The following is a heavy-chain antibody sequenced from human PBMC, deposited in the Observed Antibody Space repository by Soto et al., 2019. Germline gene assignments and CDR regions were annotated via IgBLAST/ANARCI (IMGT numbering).Heavy chain of an antibody. CDR3: ARQSGPLGPYGAYYDY. V-gene: IGHV5-51*01. D-gene: IGHD4-17*01. CDR1: GYSFTSYW. Sequence: PGESLEISCKGSGYSFTSYWIGWVRQMPGNGLEGMGIIYPGDSDTRYSPSFQGQVTISADGCISAAYLQWSSLKASDTAMYYCARQSGPLGPYGAYYDYGGQGTLVT. J-gene: IGHJ4*02. CDR2: IYPGDSDT.